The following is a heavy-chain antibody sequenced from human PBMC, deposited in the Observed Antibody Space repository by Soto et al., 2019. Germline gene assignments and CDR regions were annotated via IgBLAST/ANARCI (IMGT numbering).Heavy chain of an antibody. CDR2: ISAYNGNT. V-gene: IGHV1-18*01. J-gene: IGHJ4*02. CDR1: GYTFTSYG. Sequence: ASVKVSCKASGYTFTSYGISWVRQAPGQGLEWMGWISAYNGNTNYAQKLQGRVTMTTDTSTSTAYMELRSLRSDDTAVYYCARDRGIPGIAVAGTAPFDYWGQGALVTVSS. D-gene: IGHD6-19*01. CDR3: ARDRGIPGIAVAGTAPFDY.